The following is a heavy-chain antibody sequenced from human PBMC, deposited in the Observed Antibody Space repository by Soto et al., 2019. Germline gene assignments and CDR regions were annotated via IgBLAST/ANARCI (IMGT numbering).Heavy chain of an antibody. Sequence: GESLKISCAASGFTFRNYGMHWVRQAPGKGLEWVAVISHDGSDKYYADSMKGRFIISRDNSENTLFLNMNSLKPEDTAVYYCAKENQHLVHDYWGQGTLVT. D-gene: IGHD6-13*01. J-gene: IGHJ4*02. CDR3: AKENQHLVHDY. CDR1: GFTFRNYG. V-gene: IGHV3-30*18. CDR2: ISHDGSDK.